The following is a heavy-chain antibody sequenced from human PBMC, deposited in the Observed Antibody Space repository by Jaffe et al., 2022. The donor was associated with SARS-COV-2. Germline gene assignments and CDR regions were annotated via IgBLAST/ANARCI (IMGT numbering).Heavy chain of an antibody. CDR3: ASFEMVGATPDAFDI. D-gene: IGHD1-26*01. Sequence: QVQLVQSGAEVKKPGASVKVSCKASGYTFTSYAMHWVRQAPGQRLEWMGWINAGNGNTKYSQKFQGRVTITRDTSASTAYMELSSLRSEDTAVYYCASFEMVGATPDAFDIWGQGTMVTVSS. CDR2: INAGNGNT. J-gene: IGHJ3*02. V-gene: IGHV1-3*01. CDR1: GYTFTSYA.